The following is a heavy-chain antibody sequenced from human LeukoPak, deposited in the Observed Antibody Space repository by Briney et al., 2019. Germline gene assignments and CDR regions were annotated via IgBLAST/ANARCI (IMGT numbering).Heavy chain of an antibody. CDR2: IKQDGSEK. CDR3: ARSQLWLRDYFDY. CDR1: GFTFSSYW. V-gene: IGHV3-7*01. D-gene: IGHD5-18*01. Sequence: GGSLRLSCAASGFTFSSYWMSWVRQAPGKGLEWVANIKQDGSEKYYVDSVKGRFTISRDNAKNSLYLQMNSLRAEDTAVYYCARSQLWLRDYFDYWGQGILVTVST. J-gene: IGHJ4*02.